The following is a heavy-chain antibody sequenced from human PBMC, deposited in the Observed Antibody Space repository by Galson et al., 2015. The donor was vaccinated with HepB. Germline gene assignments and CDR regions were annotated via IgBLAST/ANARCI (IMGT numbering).Heavy chain of an antibody. Sequence: SLRLSCAAYGFTCDGYAMSWVRQVPGKALQCVSGTSDSGTNTHYADSLKGRLTLSRDNSKNPLYVQLESLRAEDTAVYYCAKGMFCGSISCYRRLDYWGQGSLVTVSS. J-gene: IGHJ4*02. CDR2: TSDSGTNT. D-gene: IGHD2-2*02. CDR1: GFTCDGYA. V-gene: IGHV3-23*01. CDR3: AKGMFCGSISCYRRLDY.